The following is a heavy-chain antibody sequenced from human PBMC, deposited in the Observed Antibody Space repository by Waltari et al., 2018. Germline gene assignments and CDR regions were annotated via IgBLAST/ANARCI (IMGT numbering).Heavy chain of an antibody. CDR1: GFLLNKYF. CDR3: ARGHYYDTDGFYEYAYDV. J-gene: IGHJ3*01. D-gene: IGHD3-22*01. CDR2: IYSGGTT. V-gene: IGHV3-66*01. Sequence: EVQLVESGGGLVQPGGSLRLSCQASGFLLNKYFLNGVRQAPGKGLEWVSIIYSGGTTFYADSVKGRFTISRDNSKNTIFLQMTRLSAEDTAVYYCARGHYYDTDGFYEYAYDVWGQGTAVTVSS.